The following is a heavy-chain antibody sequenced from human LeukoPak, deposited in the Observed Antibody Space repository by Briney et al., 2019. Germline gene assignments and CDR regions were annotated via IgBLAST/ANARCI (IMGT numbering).Heavy chain of an antibody. Sequence: GESLKISCKGSGYSFTSYWIGWVRQMPGKGLEWMGIIYPGDSDTRYSPSFQGQVTISADKSISTAYLQWSSRKASDTAMYYCARQLVGATLRSAFDIWGQGTMVTVSS. CDR1: GYSFTSYW. CDR3: ARQLVGATLRSAFDI. V-gene: IGHV5-51*01. D-gene: IGHD1-26*01. J-gene: IGHJ3*02. CDR2: IYPGDSDT.